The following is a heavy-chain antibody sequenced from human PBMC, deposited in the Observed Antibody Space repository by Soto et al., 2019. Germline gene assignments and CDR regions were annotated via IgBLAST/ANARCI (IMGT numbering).Heavy chain of an antibody. CDR1: GGSVSSGSYY. J-gene: IGHJ4*02. Sequence: SETLSLTCTVSGGSVSSGSYYWSWIRQPPGKGLEWIGYIYYSGSTHYNPSLKSRVTISIDTSKNQLSLNLSSVTAADTAVYYCAALGQGGDYFDYWGQGTLVTVSS. D-gene: IGHD7-27*01. CDR3: AALGQGGDYFDY. CDR2: IYYSGST. V-gene: IGHV4-61*01.